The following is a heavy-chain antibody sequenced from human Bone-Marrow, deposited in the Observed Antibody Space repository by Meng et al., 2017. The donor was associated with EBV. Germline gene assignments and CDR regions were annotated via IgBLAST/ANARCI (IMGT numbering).Heavy chain of an antibody. V-gene: IGHV1-69*01. CDR2: IIPLFGTT. Sequence: QEQLVQAGAWVKKPWSSVKVSCKASGDTFSSYTFTWVRQAPGQGLEWMGGIIPLFGTTDYAQNFQGRVTITADEVTSTVYMELASLRSDDTAVYFCARGDVVVEAATPPDRWGQGTLVTVSS. CDR1: GDTFSSYT. J-gene: IGHJ5*02. CDR3: ARGDVVVEAATPPDR. D-gene: IGHD2-15*01.